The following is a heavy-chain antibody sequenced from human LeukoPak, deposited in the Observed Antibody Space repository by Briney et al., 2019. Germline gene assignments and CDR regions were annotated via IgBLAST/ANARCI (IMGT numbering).Heavy chain of an antibody. D-gene: IGHD3-9*01. CDR3: ARAVLRYFDWLLPYFDY. Sequence: GASVKVSCKASGYTFTSYYMHWVRQAPGRGLEWMGIINPSGGSTSYAQKFQGRVTMTRDTSTSTVYMELSSLRSEDTAVYYCARAVLRYFDWLLPYFDYWGQGTLVTVSS. J-gene: IGHJ4*02. CDR1: GYTFTSYY. CDR2: INPSGGST. V-gene: IGHV1-46*01.